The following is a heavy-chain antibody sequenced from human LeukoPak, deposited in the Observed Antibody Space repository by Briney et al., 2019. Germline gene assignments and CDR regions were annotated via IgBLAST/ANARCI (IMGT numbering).Heavy chain of an antibody. CDR3: ARRSDYVWGSYHH. D-gene: IGHD3-16*02. CDR2: IYYSGST. CDR1: GGSISSSGYY. J-gene: IGHJ5*02. Sequence: SETLSLTCTVSGGSISSSGYYWGWIRQPPGKGLEWIGTIYYSGSTNYNPSLKSRVTISVDTSKNQFSLKLSSVTAADTAVYYCARRSDYVWGSYHHWGQGTLVTVSS. V-gene: IGHV4-39*07.